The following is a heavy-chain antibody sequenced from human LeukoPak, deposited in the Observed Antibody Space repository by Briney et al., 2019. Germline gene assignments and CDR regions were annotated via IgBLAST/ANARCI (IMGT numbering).Heavy chain of an antibody. Sequence: PGGSLRLSCAASGFTFSSYEMNWVRQAPGKGLEWVSAISGSDGSTYYADSVKGRFTISRDNSKTTLYLQMNSLRAEDTAVYYCAKWPSGWLFSPDTWFDPWGQGTLVTVSS. J-gene: IGHJ5*02. CDR1: GFTFSSYE. CDR2: ISGSDGST. CDR3: AKWPSGWLFSPDTWFDP. D-gene: IGHD3-22*01. V-gene: IGHV3-23*01.